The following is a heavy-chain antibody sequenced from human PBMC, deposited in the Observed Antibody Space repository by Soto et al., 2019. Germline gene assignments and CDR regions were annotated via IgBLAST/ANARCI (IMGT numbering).Heavy chain of an antibody. Sequence: GGSLRVSCAASGFSFSSYAMSWVRQAPGKGLEWVSAISGSGGSTYYADSVKGRFTISRDNSKNTLYLQMNSLRAEDTAVYYCAKDRSSGWYGGYWGQGTLVTVS. V-gene: IGHV3-23*01. CDR3: AKDRSSGWYGGY. J-gene: IGHJ4*02. CDR1: GFSFSSYA. D-gene: IGHD6-19*01. CDR2: ISGSGGST.